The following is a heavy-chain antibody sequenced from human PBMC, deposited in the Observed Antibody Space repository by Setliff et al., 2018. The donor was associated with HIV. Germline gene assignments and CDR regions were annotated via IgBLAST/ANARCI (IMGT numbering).Heavy chain of an antibody. CDR3: VRQEWGYEGFDY. CDR1: GFTFNTYW. D-gene: IGHD2-15*01. J-gene: IGHJ4*02. CDR2: IKPDGGEI. Sequence: PGGSLRLSCAASGFTFNTYWMSWVRQAPGKGLEWVANIKPDGGEIYYVDSVKGRFTISRDNAKSSLFLQMNSLRAEDAAVYYCVRQEWGYEGFDYWGQGALVTVSS. V-gene: IGHV3-7*01.